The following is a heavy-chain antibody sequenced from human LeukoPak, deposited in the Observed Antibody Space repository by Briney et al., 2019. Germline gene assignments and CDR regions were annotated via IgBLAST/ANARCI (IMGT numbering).Heavy chain of an antibody. CDR3: AKDSLRYYYDSSGYYHDY. CDR1: GFTFSTYW. CDR2: INSDESST. D-gene: IGHD3-22*01. J-gene: IGHJ4*02. Sequence: GGSLRLSCAASGFTFSTYWMHWVRQAPGKGLVWVSRINSDESSTTYADSVKGRFTISRDNSKNTLYLQMNSLRAEDTAVYYCAKDSLRYYYDSSGYYHDYWGQGTLVTVSS. V-gene: IGHV3-74*01.